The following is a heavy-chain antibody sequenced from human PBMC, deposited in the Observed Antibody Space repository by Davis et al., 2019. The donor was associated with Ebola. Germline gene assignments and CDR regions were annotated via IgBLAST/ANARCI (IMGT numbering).Heavy chain of an antibody. Sequence: GESLKISCAASGFTFSSYGMHWVRQAPGKGLEWVAVISYDGSNKYYADSVKGRFTISRDNSKNTMYLQMNSLRAEDTAVYSCARDEVYTNYGSRFDFWGQGTLVAVSS. CDR1: GFTFSSYG. CDR2: ISYDGSNK. V-gene: IGHV3-30*19. J-gene: IGHJ4*02. D-gene: IGHD4-11*01. CDR3: ARDEVYTNYGSRFDF.